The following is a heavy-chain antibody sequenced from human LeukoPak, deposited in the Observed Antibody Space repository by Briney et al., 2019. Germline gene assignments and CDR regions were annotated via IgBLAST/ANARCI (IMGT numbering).Heavy chain of an antibody. CDR2: ISSDGSNK. V-gene: IGHV3-30-3*01. J-gene: IGHJ4*02. D-gene: IGHD1-20*01. CDR3: SFPVVTGKVY. CDR1: GFTFSNYA. Sequence: GGSLRLSCAASGFTFSNYAMHWVRQAPGRGLEWVAVISSDGSNKYYADSVKGRFTISRDNSKNTLYLQMNSLRPEDTAVYYCSFPVVTGKVYWGQGTLVTVSS.